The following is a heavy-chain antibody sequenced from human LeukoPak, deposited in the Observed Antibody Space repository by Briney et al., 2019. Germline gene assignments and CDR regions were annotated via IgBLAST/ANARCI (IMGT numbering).Heavy chain of an antibody. CDR2: ISSTSAYI. D-gene: IGHD2-8*02. CDR1: GFALKSYS. V-gene: IGHV3-21*01. CDR3: ARVAVSGPTGWFDS. J-gene: IGHJ5*01. Sequence: PGGSLRLSCAGSGFALKSYSLTWVRQAPGRGLEWVSSISSTSAYIHYADSVKGRFTISRDNVDNVVYLEMNSLGAEDTATYYCARVAVSGPTGWFDSWGQGTLVIVSS.